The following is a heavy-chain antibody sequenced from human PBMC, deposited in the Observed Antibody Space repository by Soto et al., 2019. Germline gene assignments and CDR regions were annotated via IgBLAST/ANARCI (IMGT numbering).Heavy chain of an antibody. CDR3: AREIQGLYYFDY. CDR1: EYTFTSYT. Sequence: SVKVSCKASEYTFTSYTMHWVRQAPGQRLEWMGWINGGNGNTKYSQKFQGRVTITRDTSESTAYMELSSLRSDDTAVYYCAREIQGLYYFDYWGQGTLVTVSS. J-gene: IGHJ4*02. D-gene: IGHD5-18*01. V-gene: IGHV1-3*01. CDR2: INGGNGNT.